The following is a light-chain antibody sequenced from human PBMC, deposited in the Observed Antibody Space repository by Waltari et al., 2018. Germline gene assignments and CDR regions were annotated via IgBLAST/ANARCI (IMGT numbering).Light chain of an antibody. CDR3: QQYNNWPPLT. CDR2: GAS. Sequence: EIVMTQSPATLSVSPGDRATRSCRASQSVSSNLAWYQQKPGQAPRLLIYGASTRATGIPARFSGSGSATEFTLTISSMQSEDFAVYYCQQYNNWPPLTFGGGTKVEIK. V-gene: IGKV3-15*01. CDR1: QSVSSN. J-gene: IGKJ4*01.